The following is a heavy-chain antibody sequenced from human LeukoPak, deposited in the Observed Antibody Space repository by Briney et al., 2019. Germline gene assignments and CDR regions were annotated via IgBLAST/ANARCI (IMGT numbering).Heavy chain of an antibody. V-gene: IGHV3-7*01. CDR2: IKQDGSEK. CDR1: GFTFSTYW. J-gene: IGHJ4*02. Sequence: GGSLRLSCAASGFTFSTYWMTWVRQAPGKGLEWVATIKQDGSEKYYVDSVKGRFTISRDTAKNSLYLEMNSLRAEDTAVYYCARDRNSDFWSGYYTNYFDSWGQGTLVTVSS. CDR3: ARDRNSDFWSGYYTNYFDS. D-gene: IGHD3-3*01.